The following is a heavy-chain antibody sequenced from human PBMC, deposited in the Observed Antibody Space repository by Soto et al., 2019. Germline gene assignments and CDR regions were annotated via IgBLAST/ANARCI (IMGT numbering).Heavy chain of an antibody. CDR1: GYTFTSYD. V-gene: IGHV1-8*01. Sequence: ASVKVSCKASGYTFTSYDINWVRQATGQGLEWMGWMNPNSGNTGYAQKFQGRVTMTRNTSISTAYMELSSLRSGDTAVYYCARGGDFPSIFGVVLHRLRYYYMDVWGKGTTVTVSS. D-gene: IGHD3-3*01. J-gene: IGHJ6*03. CDR2: MNPNSGNT. CDR3: ARGGDFPSIFGVVLHRLRYYYMDV.